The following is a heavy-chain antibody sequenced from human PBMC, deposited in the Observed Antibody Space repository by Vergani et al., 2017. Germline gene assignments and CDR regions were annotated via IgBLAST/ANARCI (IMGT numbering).Heavy chain of an antibody. J-gene: IGHJ4*02. Sequence: QVQLQESGPGLVKPSETLSLTCTVSGGSISSYYLSWIRQPAGKGLEWIGRIYTSGSTNYNPSLKSRVTMSVDTSKNQFSLKLSSVTAADTAVYYCARENLGYCSSTSCYLFDYWGQGTLVTVSS. CDR2: IYTSGST. CDR1: GGSISSYY. V-gene: IGHV4-4*07. D-gene: IGHD2-2*01. CDR3: ARENLGYCSSTSCYLFDY.